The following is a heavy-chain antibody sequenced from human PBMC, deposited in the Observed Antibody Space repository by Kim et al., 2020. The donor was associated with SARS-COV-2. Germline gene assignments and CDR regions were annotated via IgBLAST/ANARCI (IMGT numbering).Heavy chain of an antibody. Sequence: GGSLRLSCAASGFTFDGFTMAWVRQTPEKGLEWVSTISHSGVNTYYADSVKGRFTISRDNSKNALFLQMSSLRVEDTALYYCVKDVWDVWGQGTTVIVSS. J-gene: IGHJ6*02. V-gene: IGHV3-23*01. CDR1: GFTFDGFT. D-gene: IGHD3-16*01. CDR2: ISHSGVNT. CDR3: VKDVWDV.